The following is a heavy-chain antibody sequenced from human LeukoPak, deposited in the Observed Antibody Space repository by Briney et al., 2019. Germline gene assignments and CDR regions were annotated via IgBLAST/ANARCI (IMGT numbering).Heavy chain of an antibody. V-gene: IGHV4-39*01. J-gene: IGHJ4*02. D-gene: IGHD6-13*01. CDR1: GGSISSSSYY. CDR2: IYYSGST. Sequence: SETLSLTCIVSGGSISSSSYYWGWIRQPPGKELEWIGSIYYSGSTYYNPSLKSRVTISVDTSKIQFSLKLSSVTAADTAVYYCARREYSSSWPDDYWGQGTLVTVSS. CDR3: ARREYSSSWPDDY.